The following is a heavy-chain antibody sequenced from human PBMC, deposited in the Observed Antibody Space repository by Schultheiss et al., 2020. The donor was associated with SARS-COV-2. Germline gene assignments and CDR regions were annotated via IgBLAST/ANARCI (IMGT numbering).Heavy chain of an antibody. CDR3: ARGGEGYYDSSGHRLYYYGMDV. D-gene: IGHD3-22*01. V-gene: IGHV3-23*01. CDR2: IVDSDGTV. J-gene: IGHJ6*02. CDR1: GFTFSAYG. Sequence: GGSLRLSCVASGFTFSAYGMGWVRQAPGKGLECVSIVDSDGTVYPEDSLRGRFVASRDDSKNTLFLHLHSLRAEDTAVYYCARGGEGYYDSSGHRLYYYGMDVWGQGTTVTVSS.